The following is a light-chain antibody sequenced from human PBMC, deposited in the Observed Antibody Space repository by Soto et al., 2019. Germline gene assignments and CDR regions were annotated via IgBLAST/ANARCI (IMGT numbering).Light chain of an antibody. V-gene: IGLV2-14*03. CDR3: SSYTGSSTVV. Sequence: QSVLTHPASVSGSPGQSFPLSCTGTSSDVGGYNYVSWYQHHPGKAPKLMIFDVTNRPSGVSNRFSGSKSGNTASLTISGLQAEDEADYYCSSYTGSSTVVFGGGTKVTVL. CDR2: DVT. CDR1: SSDVGGYNY. J-gene: IGLJ2*01.